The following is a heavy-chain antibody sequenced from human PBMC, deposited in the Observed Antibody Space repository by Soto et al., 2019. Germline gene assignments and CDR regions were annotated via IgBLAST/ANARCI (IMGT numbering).Heavy chain of an antibody. CDR2: ISSSSSTI. V-gene: IGHV3-48*02. J-gene: IGHJ6*02. CDR3: AREVLVSSGYYYLGYYYGMDV. CDR1: GFTFSSYS. Sequence: GGSLRLSCAASGFTFSSYSMNWVRQAPGKGLEWVSYISSSSSTIYYADSVKGRFTISRDNAKNSLYLQMNSLRDEDTAVYYCAREVLVSSGYYYLGYYYGMDVWGQGTTVTISS. D-gene: IGHD3-22*01.